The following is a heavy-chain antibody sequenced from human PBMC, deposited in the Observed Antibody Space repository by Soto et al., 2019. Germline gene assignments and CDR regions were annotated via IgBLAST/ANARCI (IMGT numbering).Heavy chain of an antibody. CDR3: ARGIIAAADPY. D-gene: IGHD6-13*01. J-gene: IGHJ4*02. CDR2: INHSGST. CDR1: GGSFSGYY. Sequence: SETLSLTCAVYGGSFSGYYWSWIRQPPGKGLEWIGEINHSGSTNYNPSLKSRVTISVDTSKNQFSLKLSSVTAADTAVYYCARGIIAAADPYWGQGTLVTVSS. V-gene: IGHV4-34*01.